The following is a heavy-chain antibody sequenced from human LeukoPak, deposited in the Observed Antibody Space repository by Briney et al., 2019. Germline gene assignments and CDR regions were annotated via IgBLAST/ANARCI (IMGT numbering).Heavy chain of an antibody. CDR3: ARSAGPAFDI. V-gene: IGHV4-59*01. CDR2: IYYSGST. Sequence: PSETLSLTCTVSGGSLSSYYWSWGRQPPGKGLEWIGYIYYSGSTNYNPSLKSRVTISVDTSKNQFSLKLSSVTAADTAVYYCARSAGPAFDIWGQGTMVTVSS. J-gene: IGHJ3*02. CDR1: GGSLSSYY. D-gene: IGHD1-1*01.